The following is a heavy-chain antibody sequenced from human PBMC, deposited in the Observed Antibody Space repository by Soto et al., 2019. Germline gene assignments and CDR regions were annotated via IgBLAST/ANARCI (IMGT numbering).Heavy chain of an antibody. V-gene: IGHV1-3*01. D-gene: IGHD3-9*01. CDR2: INAGNGNT. CDR3: ARNLMDYDILTGYNMAYYFDY. CDR1: GYTCTSYA. J-gene: IGHJ4*02. Sequence: QVQLVQSWAEVKEPGASVKVSCKASGYTCTSYAMNRVRQAPGQRHEWMGWINAGNGNTKYSQKFQGRVTITRDTSASTAYMELSSLRSEDTAVYYCARNLMDYDILTGYNMAYYFDYWGQGTLVTVSS.